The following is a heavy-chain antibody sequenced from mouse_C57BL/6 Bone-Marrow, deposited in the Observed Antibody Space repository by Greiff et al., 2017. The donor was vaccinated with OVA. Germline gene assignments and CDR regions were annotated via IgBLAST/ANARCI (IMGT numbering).Heavy chain of an antibody. Sequence: EVQLQQSGPELVKPGASVKMSCKASGYTFTDYNMHWVKQSHGKSLEWIGYINPNNGGTSYNQKFKGKATWTVNKSSSTAYMELRSLTSEDSAVYYCAGAGYYPPFDYWGQGTTLTVSS. CDR3: AGAGYYPPFDY. CDR1: GYTFTDYN. V-gene: IGHV1-22*01. J-gene: IGHJ2*01. D-gene: IGHD2-3*01. CDR2: INPNNGGT.